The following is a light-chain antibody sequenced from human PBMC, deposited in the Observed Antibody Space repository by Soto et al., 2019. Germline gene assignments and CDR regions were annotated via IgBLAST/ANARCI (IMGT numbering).Light chain of an antibody. Sequence: QSVLTQPPSASGTPGQRVTISCSGSSSNIGSNYVCWYQHLPGTAPKLLIYSNNQRPSGVPDRFSGSKSGTSASLAISGLRSEDEADYYCATWDDSPSGHDVFGTGTKLTVL. J-gene: IGLJ1*01. V-gene: IGLV1-47*02. CDR2: SNN. CDR3: ATWDDSPSGHDV. CDR1: SSNIGSNY.